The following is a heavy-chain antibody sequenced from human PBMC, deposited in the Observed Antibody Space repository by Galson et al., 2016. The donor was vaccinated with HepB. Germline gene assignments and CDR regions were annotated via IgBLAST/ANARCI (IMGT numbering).Heavy chain of an antibody. V-gene: IGHV3-11*01. D-gene: IGHD6-6*01. Sequence: SLRLSCAASGFTFGDYYMSWIRQAPGKGLEWISFISGSGVTTFYADSVTDRFTISRDDAKNSLYLQMNNLTAEDTAVYYCARDPGEVATRPSYFDPWGQGALVTVSS. CDR1: GFTFGDYY. CDR2: ISGSGVTT. J-gene: IGHJ4*02. CDR3: ARDPGEVATRPSYFDP.